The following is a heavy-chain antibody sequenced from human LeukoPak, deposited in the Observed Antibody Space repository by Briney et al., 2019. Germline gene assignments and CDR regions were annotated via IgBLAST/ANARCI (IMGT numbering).Heavy chain of an antibody. V-gene: IGHV1-69*04. CDR2: IIPILGIA. D-gene: IGHD1-1*01. Sequence: GASVKVSCKASGGTFSSYAISWVRQAPGQGHEWMGRIIPILGIANYAQKFQGRATITADKSTSTAYMELSSLRSEDTAVYYCARDGVPGTGNDAFDIWGQGTMVTVSS. J-gene: IGHJ3*02. CDR1: GGTFSSYA. CDR3: ARDGVPGTGNDAFDI.